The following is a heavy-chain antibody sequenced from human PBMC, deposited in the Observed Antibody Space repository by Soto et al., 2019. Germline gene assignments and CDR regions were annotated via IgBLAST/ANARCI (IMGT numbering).Heavy chain of an antibody. J-gene: IGHJ4*02. CDR2: ISYDGSNK. D-gene: IGHD4-17*01. V-gene: IGHV3-30-3*01. CDR3: ARVIDYGDQFDY. Sequence: GGSLRLSCAASGFTFSSYAMHWVRRAPGKGLEWVAVISYDGSNKYYADSVKGRFTISRDNSKNTLYLQMNSLRAEDTAVYYCARVIDYGDQFDYWGQGTLVTVSS. CDR1: GFTFSSYA.